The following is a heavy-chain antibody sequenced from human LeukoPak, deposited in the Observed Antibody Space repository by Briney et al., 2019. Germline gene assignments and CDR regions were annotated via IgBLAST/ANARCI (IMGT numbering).Heavy chain of an antibody. D-gene: IGHD1-26*01. J-gene: IGHJ5*02. CDR3: ARQWELRGWFDP. V-gene: IGHV4-59*08. Sequence: SETLSLTCTVSGGSMRNYYWSWIRQPAGKGLEWTGYIYYSGSTYYNPSLKSRVTISVDTSKSQFSLKLSSVTAADTAVYYCARQWELRGWFDPWGQGTLVTVSS. CDR1: GGSMRNYY. CDR2: IYYSGST.